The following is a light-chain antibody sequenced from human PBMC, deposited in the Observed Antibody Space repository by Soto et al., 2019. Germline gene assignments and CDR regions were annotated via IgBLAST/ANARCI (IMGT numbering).Light chain of an antibody. CDR3: QQNYSPPPVT. CDR1: QSISNF. J-gene: IGKJ5*01. CDR2: GAS. V-gene: IGKV1-39*01. Sequence: DIQMTQSPSSLSASVGDRVTITCRASQSISNFLNWYQQRPGKAPKILIYGASSLQSGVPSRFSGSGSGTEFTLTISSLQPEDFATYYCQQNYSPPPVTFGQGTRLEIK.